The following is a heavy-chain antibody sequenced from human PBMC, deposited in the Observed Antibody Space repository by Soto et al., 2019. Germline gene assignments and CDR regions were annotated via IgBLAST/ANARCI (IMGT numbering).Heavy chain of an antibody. CDR3: VQTTGWPGFDF. Sequence: EVQLVESGGGLIQPGGSLRLSCAASGFAVSSKYMTWVRQAPGKGLEWVSVIYGGGTTYYADSVKGRFTISRGTSKNKLYLQMNSLRAEDTAVYYCVQTTGWPGFDFWGQGTLVTVSS. V-gene: IGHV3-53*01. CDR1: GFAVSSKY. J-gene: IGHJ4*02. CDR2: IYGGGTT. D-gene: IGHD6-19*01.